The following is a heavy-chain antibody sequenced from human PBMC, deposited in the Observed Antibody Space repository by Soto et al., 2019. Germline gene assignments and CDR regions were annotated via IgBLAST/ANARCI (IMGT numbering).Heavy chain of an antibody. D-gene: IGHD5-18*01. CDR3: ARVGYSYGPNYYYYYMDV. CDR1: GFTFSSYS. Sequence: ESGGGLVQPGGSLRLSCAASGFTFSSYSMNWVRQAPGKGLEWVSYISSSSSTIYYADSVKGRFTISRDNAKNSLYLQMNSLRAEDTAVYYCARVGYSYGPNYYYYYMDVWGKGTTVTVSS. J-gene: IGHJ6*03. V-gene: IGHV3-48*01. CDR2: ISSSSSTI.